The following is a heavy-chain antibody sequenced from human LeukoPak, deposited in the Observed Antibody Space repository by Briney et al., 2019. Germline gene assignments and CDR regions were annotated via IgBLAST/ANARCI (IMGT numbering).Heavy chain of an antibody. CDR2: MAYDGSEI. CDR3: ARDFCSTSCNLGY. V-gene: IGHV3-30*04. CDR1: GFTFSRYP. J-gene: IGHJ4*02. D-gene: IGHD2-2*01. Sequence: GGSLRLSCAASGFTFSRYPMHWVRQAPGKGLEWVADMAYDGSEINYADSVKGRFTISRDNSKNMLYLQMNSLRVEDTAVYYCARDFCSTSCNLGYWGQGTLVTVSS.